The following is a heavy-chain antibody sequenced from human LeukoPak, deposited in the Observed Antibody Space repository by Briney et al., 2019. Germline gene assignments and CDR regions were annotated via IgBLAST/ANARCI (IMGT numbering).Heavy chain of an antibody. CDR3: ARAPYYYDSSGYYYWLDY. J-gene: IGHJ4*02. D-gene: IGHD3-22*01. CDR1: GYTFTSYG. CDR2: ISAYNGNT. Sequence: ASVKVSCKASGYTFTSYGISWVRQAPGQGLEWMGWISAYNGNTNYAQKLQGRVTMTTDTSTSTAYMELRSPRSDDTAVYYCARAPYYYDSSGYYYWLDYWGQGTLVTVSS. V-gene: IGHV1-18*01.